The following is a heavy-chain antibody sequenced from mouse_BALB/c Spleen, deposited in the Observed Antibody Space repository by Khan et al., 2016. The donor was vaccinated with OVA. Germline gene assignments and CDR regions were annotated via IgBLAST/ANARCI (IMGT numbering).Heavy chain of an antibody. CDR2: ISSTGCT. D-gene: IGHD2-14*01. V-gene: IGHV3-2*02. J-gene: IGHJ4*01. Sequence: EVKLLESGPGLVKPSHSLSLTCTVTGYSITSDYAWNWIRQFPGNKLEWMGYISSTGCTSYNPSLKSRISFTRDTSTNQFFLQLKSVTAEDTATYYCARSLYYSYGYVLACWGRGTLVTVSS. CDR3: ARSLYYSYGYVLAC. CDR1: GYSITSDYA.